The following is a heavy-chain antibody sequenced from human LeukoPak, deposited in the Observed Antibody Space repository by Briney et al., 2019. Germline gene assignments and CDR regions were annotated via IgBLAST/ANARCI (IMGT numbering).Heavy chain of an antibody. Sequence: SSETLSLTCAVYGGSFSGYYWSWIRQPPGKGLEWIGEINHSGSTNYNPSLKSRVTISVDTSKNQFSLKLTSVTAADTAVYYCARDHYSTNWYGPFDIWGQGTMVIVSS. V-gene: IGHV4-34*01. CDR3: ARDHYSTNWYGPFDI. CDR2: INHSGST. J-gene: IGHJ3*02. CDR1: GGSFSGYY. D-gene: IGHD6-13*01.